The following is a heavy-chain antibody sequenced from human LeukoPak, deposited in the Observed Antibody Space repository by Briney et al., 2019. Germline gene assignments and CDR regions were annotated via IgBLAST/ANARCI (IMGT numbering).Heavy chain of an antibody. D-gene: IGHD5/OR15-5a*01. CDR1: GFTFSSYA. V-gene: IGHV3-23*01. CDR2: IGGPGGSA. Sequence: GGSLRLSCAASGFTFSSYAMSWVRQAPGKRLEWVSGIGGPGGSAHFADSVKGRFTISRDNSKNNLYLQMNGLRAEDTAVYCCAKGSVYWYFDLWGRGTLVTVSS. J-gene: IGHJ2*01. CDR3: AKGSVYWYFDL.